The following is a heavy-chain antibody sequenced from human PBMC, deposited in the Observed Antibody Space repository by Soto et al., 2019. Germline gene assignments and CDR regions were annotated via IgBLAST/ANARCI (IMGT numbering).Heavy chain of an antibody. V-gene: IGHV4-31*03. D-gene: IGHD5-18*01. CDR1: GGSISSGGYY. Sequence: QVQLQESGPGLVKPSQTLSPTCTVSGGSISSGGYYWSWIRQHPGKGLEWIGYIYYSGSTYYNPSLKSRVTISVDTSKNQFSLKLSSVTAADTAVYYCAGSGYSYWQGGMDVWGQGTTVTVSS. CDR2: IYYSGST. J-gene: IGHJ6*02. CDR3: AGSGYSYWQGGMDV.